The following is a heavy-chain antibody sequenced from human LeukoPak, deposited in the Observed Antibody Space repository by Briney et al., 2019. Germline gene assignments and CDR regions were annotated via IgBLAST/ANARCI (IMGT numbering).Heavy chain of an antibody. CDR2: IRSEANSYAT. J-gene: IGHJ3*02. D-gene: IGHD3-10*01. CDR1: GFTFSGSA. CDR3: ARGMLDALWFGELVYAFDI. V-gene: IGHV3-73*01. Sequence: GGSLRLSCAASGFTFSGSAMHWVRQASGKGLEWVGRIRSEANSYATAYAASVKGRFTISRDDSKNTAYLQMNSLKTEDTAVYYCARGMLDALWFGELVYAFDIWGQGTMVTVSS.